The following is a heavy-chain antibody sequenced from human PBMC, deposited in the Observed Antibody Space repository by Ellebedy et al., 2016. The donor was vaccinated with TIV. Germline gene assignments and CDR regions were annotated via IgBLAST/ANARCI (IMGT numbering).Heavy chain of an antibody. CDR2: IIPIFGTA. CDR3: ARFTRDPKGRGNWFDP. D-gene: IGHD3-16*01. Sequence: SVKVSCXASAGTFSSYAISWVRQAPAQGLEWMGRIIPIFGTANYAQKFQGRVTITADESTSTAYMELSSLRSEDTAVYYCARFTRDPKGRGNWFDPWGQGTLVTVSS. V-gene: IGHV1-69*13. J-gene: IGHJ5*02. CDR1: AGTFSSYA.